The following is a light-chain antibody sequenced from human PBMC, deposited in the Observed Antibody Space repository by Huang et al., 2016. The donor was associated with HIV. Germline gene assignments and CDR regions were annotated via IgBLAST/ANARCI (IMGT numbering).Light chain of an antibody. CDR1: QSVSSN. Sequence: EIVMTQSPATLSMSPGERATLSCRASQSVSSNLAWYQQIPGQAPRLLIYGASTRATGISGRFSGSGSGTEFTRTISSLQSEDFALYYCQQYNNWAFTFGPGTKVDIK. J-gene: IGKJ3*01. V-gene: IGKV3D-15*01. CDR3: QQYNNWAFT. CDR2: GAS.